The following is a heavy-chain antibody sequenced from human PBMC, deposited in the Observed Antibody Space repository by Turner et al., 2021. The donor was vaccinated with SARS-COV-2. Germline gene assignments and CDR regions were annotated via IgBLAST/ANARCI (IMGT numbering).Heavy chain of an antibody. CDR2: INTYIGGT. D-gene: IGHD6-6*01. CDR3: ARRQLGWWVIDY. CDR1: GYPFTDYY. V-gene: IGHV1-2*07. J-gene: IGHJ4*02. Sequence: QVQLVQSGAEVTRLEAAVKVSCTASGYPFTDYYMHRVRQAPGQGSGLMGFINTYIGGTNYSHEFLGSLTMTSDTTIRTAYMDQRILITDDTTAYYCARRQLGWWVIDYWGQGTLVTVSS.